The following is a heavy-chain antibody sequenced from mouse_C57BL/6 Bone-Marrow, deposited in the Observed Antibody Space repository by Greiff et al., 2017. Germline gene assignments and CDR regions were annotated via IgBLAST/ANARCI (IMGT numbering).Heavy chain of an antibody. V-gene: IGHV1-64*01. D-gene: IGHD2-4*01. CDR1: GYTFTSYW. CDR2: IYPNSGST. Sequence: QVQLQQPGAELVKPGASVKLSCKASGYTFTSYWMHWVKQRPGQGLEWIGMIYPNSGSTNYNEKFKSKATLTVDKYSSTAYMQLSSLTSEDSAVYDCAKIYDDYLYFDFWGQGTTLTVSS. J-gene: IGHJ2*01. CDR3: AKIYDDYLYFDF.